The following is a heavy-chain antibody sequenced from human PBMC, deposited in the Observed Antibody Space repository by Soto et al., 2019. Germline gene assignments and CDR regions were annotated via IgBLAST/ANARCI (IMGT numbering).Heavy chain of an antibody. CDR3: AMVGNYDFWSGSYHFDY. CDR2: ISYDGSNK. J-gene: IGHJ4*02. D-gene: IGHD3-3*01. V-gene: IGHV3-30*03. CDR1: GFTFSSYG. Sequence: QVQLVESGGGVVQPGRSLRLSCAASGFTFSSYGMHWVRQAPGKGLEWVAVISYDGSNKYYADSVKGRFTISIDNSKNTMYLQMNSLRAEDTAVYYCAMVGNYDFWSGSYHFDYWGQGTLVTVSS.